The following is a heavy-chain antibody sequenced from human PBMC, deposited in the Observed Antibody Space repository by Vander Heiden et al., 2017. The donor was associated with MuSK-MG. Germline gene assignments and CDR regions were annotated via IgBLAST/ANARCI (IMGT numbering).Heavy chain of an antibody. V-gene: IGHV3-23*01. CDR2: ISGSGGST. CDR1: GFTFSSYA. D-gene: IGHD3-10*01. Sequence: EVPLLESGGGLVQPGGSLRLSCSASGFTFSSYAMRWVRQAPGKGLEWVSAISGSGGSTYYADSVKGRFTISRDNSKNTLYLQMNSLRAEDTAVYYCAKDPSGIGVAFDIWGQGTMVTVSS. J-gene: IGHJ3*02. CDR3: AKDPSGIGVAFDI.